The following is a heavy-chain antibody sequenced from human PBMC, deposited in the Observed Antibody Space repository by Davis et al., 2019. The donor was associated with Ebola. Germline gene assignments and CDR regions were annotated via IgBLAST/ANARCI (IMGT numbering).Heavy chain of an antibody. CDR2: INPSGGTT. V-gene: IGHV1-46*01. J-gene: IGHJ4*02. CDR1: GYTFTGYY. Sequence: AASVKVSCKASGYTFTGYYMHWVRQAPGQGLEWMGIINPSGGTTSYAQKFQGRITLTRDTSTSTVYMELSSLRSEDTAVYYCARYTSGSSLGHWGQGTLVTVSS. CDR3: ARYTSGSSLGH. D-gene: IGHD5-12*01.